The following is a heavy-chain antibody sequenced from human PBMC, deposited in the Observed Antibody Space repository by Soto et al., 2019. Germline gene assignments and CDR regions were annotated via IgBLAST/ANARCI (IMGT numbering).Heavy chain of an antibody. D-gene: IGHD1-26*01. Sequence: TGGSLRLSCVASRFSFSSYEMSWVRQAAGKGLEWVSRVSLTGDRTNYAGSVKGRFTVSRDNAKNSLYLQMNSLRAEDTAVYYCARDPMSGSYPGLSYYYYGMDVWGQGTTVTVSS. J-gene: IGHJ6*02. CDR2: VSLTGDRT. CDR1: RFSFSSYE. CDR3: ARDPMSGSYPGLSYYYYGMDV. V-gene: IGHV3-48*03.